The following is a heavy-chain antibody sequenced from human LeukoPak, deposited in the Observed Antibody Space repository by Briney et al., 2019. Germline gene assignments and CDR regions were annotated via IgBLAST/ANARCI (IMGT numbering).Heavy chain of an antibody. Sequence: PGRSLRLSCAASGFTFSSYGMHWVRQAPGKGLEWVAVIWYDGSNKYYADSVKGRFTISRDNSKNTLYLQMNSLRAEDTAVYYCAKGTRIAVATFDYWGQGTPVTVSS. D-gene: IGHD6-19*01. V-gene: IGHV3-33*06. CDR1: GFTFSSYG. CDR3: AKGTRIAVATFDY. J-gene: IGHJ4*02. CDR2: IWYDGSNK.